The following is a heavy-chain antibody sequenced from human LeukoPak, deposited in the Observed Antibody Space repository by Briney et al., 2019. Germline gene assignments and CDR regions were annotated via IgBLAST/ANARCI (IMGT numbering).Heavy chain of an antibody. J-gene: IGHJ4*02. Sequence: GGSLRLSCAASGFTFSDYYMSWIRQAPGKGLEWVSAISGSGGSTYYADSVKGRFTISRDNSKNTLYLQMNSLRAEDTAVYYCAKVVVVPAATRMAGYFDYWGQGTLVTVSS. D-gene: IGHD2-2*01. CDR2: ISGSGGST. V-gene: IGHV3-23*01. CDR1: GFTFSDYY. CDR3: AKVVVVPAATRMAGYFDY.